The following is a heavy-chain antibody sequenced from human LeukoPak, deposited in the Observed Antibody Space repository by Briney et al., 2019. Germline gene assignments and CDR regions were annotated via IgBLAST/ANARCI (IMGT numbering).Heavy chain of an antibody. J-gene: IGHJ5*02. D-gene: IGHD1-1*01. CDR2: IYYSGST. V-gene: IGHV4-59*06. CDR1: GGSISSYY. CDR3: ARQNWNQPRWFDP. Sequence: SETLSLTCTVSGGSISSYYWSWIRQPPGKGLEWIGYIYYSGSTYYNPSLKSRVTISVDTSKNQFSLKLSSVTAADTAMYYCARQNWNQPRWFDPWGQGTLVTVSS.